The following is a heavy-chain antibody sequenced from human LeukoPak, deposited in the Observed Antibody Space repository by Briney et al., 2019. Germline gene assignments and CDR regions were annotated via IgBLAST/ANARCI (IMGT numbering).Heavy chain of an antibody. J-gene: IGHJ4*02. CDR1: GYTFTGYY. D-gene: IGHD4-11*01. Sequence: ASVKVSCKASGYTFTGYYMHWVRQAPGQGLEWMGWINPNSGGTNYAQKFQGRVTMTRDTSISTAYMELSRLRSDDTAVYYCARDLGTVTTNYFDYWVQGTLVTVSS. CDR2: INPNSGGT. CDR3: ARDLGTVTTNYFDY. V-gene: IGHV1-2*02.